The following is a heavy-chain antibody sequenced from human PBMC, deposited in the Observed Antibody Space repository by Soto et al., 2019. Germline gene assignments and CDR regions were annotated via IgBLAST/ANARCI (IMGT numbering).Heavy chain of an antibody. V-gene: IGHV3-23*01. CDR3: AVTSAYYDILTGPFDY. CDR1: GFTFSSYA. Sequence: GGSLRLSCAASGFTFSSYAMSWVRQAPGKGLEWVSAISGSGGSTYYADSVKGRFTISRDNSKNTLYLQMNSLRAEDTAVYYCAVTSAYYDILTGPFDYWGQGTLVTVSS. J-gene: IGHJ4*02. D-gene: IGHD3-9*01. CDR2: ISGSGGST.